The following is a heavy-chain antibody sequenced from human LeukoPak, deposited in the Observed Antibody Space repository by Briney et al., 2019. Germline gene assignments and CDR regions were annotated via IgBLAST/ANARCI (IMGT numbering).Heavy chain of an antibody. Sequence: ASVKVSCKASGGTFSSYAISWVRQAPGQGLEWMGIINPSGGSTSYAQKFQGRVTMTRDTSTSTVYMELSSLRSEDTAVYYCARDGGSLLWFGELSVAPPWFDPWGQGTLVTVSS. CDR2: INPSGGST. V-gene: IGHV1-46*01. J-gene: IGHJ5*02. D-gene: IGHD3-10*01. CDR1: GGTFSSYA. CDR3: ARDGGSLLWFGELSVAPPWFDP.